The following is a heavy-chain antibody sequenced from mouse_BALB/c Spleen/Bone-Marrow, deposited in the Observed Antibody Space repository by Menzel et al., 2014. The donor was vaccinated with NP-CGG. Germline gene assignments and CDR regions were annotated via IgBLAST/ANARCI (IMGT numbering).Heavy chain of an antibody. CDR3: ARYGSGTFAY. V-gene: IGHV5-9*03. Sequence: EVKLVESGGGLVKPGGSLKLSRAASGFTFSSYTMSWVRQTPEKRLEWVATISSGGGNTYYPDSVKGRFTISRDNAKNNLYLQMSSLRSEDTALYYCARYGSGTFAYWGQGTLVTVSA. CDR1: GFTFSSYT. J-gene: IGHJ3*01. CDR2: ISSGGGNT. D-gene: IGHD3-1*01.